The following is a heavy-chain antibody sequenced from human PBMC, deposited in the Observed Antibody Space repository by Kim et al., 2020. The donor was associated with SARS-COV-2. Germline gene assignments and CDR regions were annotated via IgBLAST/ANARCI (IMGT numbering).Heavy chain of an antibody. Sequence: ASVKVSCKASGYTFTGYYMHWVRQAPGQGLEWMGWINPNSGGTNYAQKFQGRVTMTRDTSISTAYMELSRLRSDDTAVYYCARDHWDPYGYQLPYGYWGQGTLVTVSS. D-gene: IGHD2-2*01. J-gene: IGHJ4*02. CDR2: INPNSGGT. CDR3: ARDHWDPYGYQLPYGY. V-gene: IGHV1-2*02. CDR1: GYTFTGYY.